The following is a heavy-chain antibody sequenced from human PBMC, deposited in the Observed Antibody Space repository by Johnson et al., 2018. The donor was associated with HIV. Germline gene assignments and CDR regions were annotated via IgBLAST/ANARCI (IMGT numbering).Heavy chain of an antibody. CDR3: AKGVDYYDSSPGDAFDI. CDR2: IRYDGSNK. V-gene: IGHV3-30*02. Sequence: QVQLVESGGGVVQPGGSLRLSCAASGFTFSSYGMHWVRQAPGKGLEWVAFIRYDGSNKYYADSVKGRFTISRDNSKNTLYLQMNSLRAEDTAVYYCAKGVDYYDSSPGDAFDIWGQGTLVTVSS. D-gene: IGHD3-22*01. CDR1: GFTFSSYG. J-gene: IGHJ3*02.